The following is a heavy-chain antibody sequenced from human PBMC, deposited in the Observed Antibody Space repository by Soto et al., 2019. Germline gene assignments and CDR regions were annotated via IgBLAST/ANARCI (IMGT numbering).Heavy chain of an antibody. D-gene: IGHD3-22*01. Sequence: GSLRLSCAASGFTFSSSSMHWVRQAPGKGLEWMAVISNGGGSKYYADSVKGRFTISSDTAKKTLFLQMNSLRAEDTAVYYCARDYYNSSGYYFHAFDIWGQGTMVTVSS. CDR3: ARDYYNSSGYYFHAFDI. CDR1: GFTFSSSS. V-gene: IGHV3-30*04. J-gene: IGHJ3*02. CDR2: ISNGGGSK.